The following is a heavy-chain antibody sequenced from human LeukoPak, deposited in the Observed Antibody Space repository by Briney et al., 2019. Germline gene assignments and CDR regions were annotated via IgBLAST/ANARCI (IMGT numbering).Heavy chain of an antibody. V-gene: IGHV3-23*01. CDR2: ISGSGGST. CDR3: AKHRIYYYYGMDV. CDR1: GFTVSSNY. Sequence: GGSLRLSCAASGFTVSSNYMSWVRQAPGKGLEWVSAISGSGGSTYYTDSVKGRFTISRDNSKNTLYLQMNSLRAEDTAVYYCAKHRIYYYYGMDVWGQGTTVTVSS. J-gene: IGHJ6*02.